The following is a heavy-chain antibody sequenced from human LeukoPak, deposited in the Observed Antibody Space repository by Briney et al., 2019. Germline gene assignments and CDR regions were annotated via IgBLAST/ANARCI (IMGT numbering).Heavy chain of an antibody. CDR3: ARLCWGNQLAGFDS. D-gene: IGHD3-10*02. CDR2: IYDSGST. Sequence: KTSETLSLTCTVSGGSIRSSYYYWGWIRQPPGKGLEWIGSIYDSGSTYYNPSLKSRVTISVDTSKNQFSLKLNSVTAADTAVYYCARLCWGNQLAGFDSWGQGTLVTVSS. CDR1: GGSIRSSYYY. J-gene: IGHJ4*02. V-gene: IGHV4-39*01.